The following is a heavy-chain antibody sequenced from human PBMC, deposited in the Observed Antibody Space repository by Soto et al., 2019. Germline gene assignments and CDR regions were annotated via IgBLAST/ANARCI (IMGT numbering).Heavy chain of an antibody. CDR2: IYSSGTT. V-gene: IGHV4-4*07. CDR3: VRDVGGSGWFAP. CDR1: GISIDNYY. Sequence: PSETLSLTCTVSGISIDNYYCSWIRQSAGKGLEWIERIYSSGTTNYNPSLKSRVTMSVDMSKSQFSLNVRSVTAADTAVYYCVRDVGGSGWFAPWGQGTLVTVSS. J-gene: IGHJ5*02.